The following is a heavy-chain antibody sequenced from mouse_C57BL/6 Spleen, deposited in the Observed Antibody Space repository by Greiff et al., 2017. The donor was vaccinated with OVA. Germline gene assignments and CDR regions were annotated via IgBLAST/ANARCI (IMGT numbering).Heavy chain of an antibody. CDR1: GYSITSGYY. CDR3: ARGYDYDGWYFDV. Sequence: DVKLVESGPGLVKPSQSLSLTCSVTGYSITSGYYWNWIRQFPGNKLEWMGYISYDGSNNYNPSLKNRISITRDTSKNQFFLKLNSVTTEDTATYYCARGYDYDGWYFDVWGTGTTVTVSS. CDR2: ISYDGSN. D-gene: IGHD2-4*01. J-gene: IGHJ1*03. V-gene: IGHV3-6*01.